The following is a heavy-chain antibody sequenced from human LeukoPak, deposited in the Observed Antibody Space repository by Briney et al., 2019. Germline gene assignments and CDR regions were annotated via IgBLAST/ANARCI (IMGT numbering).Heavy chain of an antibody. V-gene: IGHV3-7*01. D-gene: IGHD3-16*01. Sequence: GGSLRLSCAASGFTFSSYSMNWVRQAPGKGLEWVANIKQDGSEKYYVDSVRGRFTISRDNAKNSLYLQMNSLRAEDTALYYCARPGYYDSGRFYHDCWGQGTLVTVSS. CDR1: GFTFSSYS. CDR3: ARPGYYDSGRFYHDC. CDR2: IKQDGSEK. J-gene: IGHJ4*02.